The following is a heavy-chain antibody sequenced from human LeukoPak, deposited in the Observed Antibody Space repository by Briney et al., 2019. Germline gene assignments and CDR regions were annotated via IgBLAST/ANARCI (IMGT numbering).Heavy chain of an antibody. J-gene: IGHJ4*02. CDR3: ARGGYSYGYLNFDY. Sequence: GGSLRLSCAASGFTFSSYAMHWVRQAPGKGLEWVAVISYDGSNKYYADSVKGRFTISRDNSKNTLYLQMNSLRAEDTAVYYCARGGYSYGYLNFDYWGQGTLVTVSS. CDR1: GFTFSSYA. CDR2: ISYDGSNK. V-gene: IGHV3-30*04. D-gene: IGHD5-18*01.